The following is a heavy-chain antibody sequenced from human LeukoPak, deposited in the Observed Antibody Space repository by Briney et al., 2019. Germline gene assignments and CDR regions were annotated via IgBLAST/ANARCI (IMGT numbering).Heavy chain of an antibody. CDR1: GGTFSSYT. D-gene: IGHD4-11*01. CDR2: IIPILGIA. Sequence: SVKVSCKASGGTFSSYTISWVRQAPGQRLEWMGRIIPILGIANYAQKFQGRVTITADKSTSTAYMELSSLRSEDTAVYYCAREGTVTTGAFDIWGQGTMVTVSS. J-gene: IGHJ3*02. CDR3: AREGTVTTGAFDI. V-gene: IGHV1-69*04.